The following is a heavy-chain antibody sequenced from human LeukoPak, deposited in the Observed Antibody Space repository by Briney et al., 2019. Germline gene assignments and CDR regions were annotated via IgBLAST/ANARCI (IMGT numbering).Heavy chain of an antibody. CDR3: ARDTYYYDSSGYNYFDY. Sequence: SETLSLTCAVYGGSFSGYYWSWIRQPPGKGLEWIGEINHSGSTNYYPSLKSRVTMSGDTSKNQFSLKLSSVTAADTAVYYCARDTYYYDSSGYNYFDYWGLGTLVTVSS. J-gene: IGHJ4*02. CDR1: GGSFSGYY. V-gene: IGHV4-34*01. CDR2: INHSGST. D-gene: IGHD3-22*01.